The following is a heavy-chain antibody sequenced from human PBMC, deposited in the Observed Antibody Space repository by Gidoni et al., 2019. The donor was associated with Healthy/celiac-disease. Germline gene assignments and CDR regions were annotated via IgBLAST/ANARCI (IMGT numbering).Heavy chain of an antibody. J-gene: IGHJ3*02. D-gene: IGHD3-22*01. V-gene: IGHV3-33*01. CDR3: ARPLGDSSGYYYDAFDI. Sequence: QVQLVESGGGVVQPGRSLRLSCAASGFTLSSHGMHWVRQATGKGLEWVAVIWYDGSNKYYADSVKGRFTISRDNSKNTLYLQMNSLRAEDTAVYYCARPLGDSSGYYYDAFDIWGQGTMVTVSS. CDR2: IWYDGSNK. CDR1: GFTLSSHG.